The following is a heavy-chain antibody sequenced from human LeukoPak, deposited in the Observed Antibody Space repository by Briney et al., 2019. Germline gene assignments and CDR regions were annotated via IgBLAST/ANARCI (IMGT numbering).Heavy chain of an antibody. CDR3: AREVEDYYDSSGCYFDY. CDR2: INPNSGGT. J-gene: IGHJ4*02. V-gene: IGHV1-2*02. Sequence: ASVKVSCKASGYTFTGYYIHWVRQAPGQGLEWLGWINPNSGGTNYAQKFQGRVTMTRDTSISTAYMELSRLRSDDTAVYYCAREVEDYYDSSGCYFDYWGQGTLVTVSS. CDR1: GYTFTGYY. D-gene: IGHD3-22*01.